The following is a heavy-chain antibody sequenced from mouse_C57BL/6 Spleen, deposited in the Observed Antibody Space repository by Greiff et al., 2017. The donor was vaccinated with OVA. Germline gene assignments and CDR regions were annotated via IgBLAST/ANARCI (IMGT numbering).Heavy chain of an antibody. V-gene: IGHV1-80*01. CDR2: IYPGDGDT. Sequence: QVQLKESGAELVKPGASVKISCKASGYAFSSYWMNWVKQRPGKGLAWIGQIYPGDGDTNYNGKFKGKATLTADKSSSTAYMQLSSLTSEDSAVYFCARGAGTGFDYWGQGTTLTVSS. D-gene: IGHD3-3*01. CDR1: GYAFSSYW. J-gene: IGHJ2*01. CDR3: ARGAGTGFDY.